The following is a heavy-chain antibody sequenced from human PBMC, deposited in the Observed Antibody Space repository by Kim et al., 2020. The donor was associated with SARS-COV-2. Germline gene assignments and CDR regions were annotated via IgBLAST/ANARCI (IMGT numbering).Heavy chain of an antibody. CDR1: GYTFTSYA. D-gene: IGHD3-10*01. CDR3: AREVRGFGGNSPVHFDY. V-gene: IGHV7-4-1*02. Sequence: ASVKVSCKASGYTFTSYAMNWVRQAPGQGLEWMGWINTNTGNPTYAQGFTGRFVFSLDTSVSTAYLQISSLKAEDTAVYYCAREVRGFGGNSPVHFDYWGQGTLVTVSS. J-gene: IGHJ4*02. CDR2: INTNTGNP.